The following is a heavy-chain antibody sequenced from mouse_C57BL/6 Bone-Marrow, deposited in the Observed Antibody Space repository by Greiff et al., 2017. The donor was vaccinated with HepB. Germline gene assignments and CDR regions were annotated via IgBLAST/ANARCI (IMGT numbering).Heavy chain of an antibody. CDR1: GYTFTDYY. V-gene: IGHV1-19*01. CDR2: INPYNGGT. CDR3: ARSQDYDEGPLGY. Sequence: EVQLQQSGPVLVKPGASVKMSCKASGYTFTDYYMNWVKQSHGKSLEWIGVINPYNGGTSYNQKFKGKATLTVDKSSSTAYMELNSLTSEDSAVYDCARSQDYDEGPLGYWGQGTSVTVSS. D-gene: IGHD2-4*01. J-gene: IGHJ4*01.